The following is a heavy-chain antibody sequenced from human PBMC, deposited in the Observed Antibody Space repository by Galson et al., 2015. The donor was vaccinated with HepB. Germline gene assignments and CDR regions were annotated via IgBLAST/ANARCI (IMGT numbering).Heavy chain of an antibody. V-gene: IGHV4-34*01. J-gene: IGHJ3*02. CDR2: INHSGST. CDR3: ARGAVALTLDAFEI. Sequence: TLSLTCAVYGGSFSGYYWYWIRQPPGKGLECIGEINHSGSTNYNPSLKSRVTISVDTSKNQFSLKLSSVTAADTAVYYCARGAVALTLDAFEIWGQGTMVAVSS. CDR1: GGSFSGYY. D-gene: IGHD6-19*01.